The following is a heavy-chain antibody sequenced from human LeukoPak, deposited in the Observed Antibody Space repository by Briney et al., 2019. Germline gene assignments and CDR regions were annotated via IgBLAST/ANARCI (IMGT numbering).Heavy chain of an antibody. D-gene: IGHD1-26*01. CDR2: IYTSGST. CDR3: ARVRGGSYYEHYYYGMDV. V-gene: IGHV4-4*07. J-gene: IGHJ6*02. Sequence: PSETLSLTCTVSGGSISSYYWSWIRQPAGKGLEWIGRIYTSGSTNYNPSLKSRVTMSVDTSKNQFSLKLGSVTAADTAVYYCARVRGGSYYEHYYYGMDVWGQGTTVTVSS. CDR1: GGSISSYY.